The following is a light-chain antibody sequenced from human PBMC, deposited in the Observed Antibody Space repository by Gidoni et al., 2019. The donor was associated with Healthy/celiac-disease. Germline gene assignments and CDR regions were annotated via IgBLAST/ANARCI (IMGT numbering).Light chain of an antibody. J-gene: IGKJ4*01. CDR3: MQALQTPFT. CDR2: LGS. Sequence: DIVMTQSPLSQPVPPGEPASISCRSSQSLLHGNGYNYLDWYLQKPGPSPQLLIYLGSNRASGVPDRFSGSGSGTDFTLKISRVEAEDVGTYYCMQALQTPFTFGGGTKVEIK. V-gene: IGKV2-28*01. CDR1: QSLLHGNGYNY.